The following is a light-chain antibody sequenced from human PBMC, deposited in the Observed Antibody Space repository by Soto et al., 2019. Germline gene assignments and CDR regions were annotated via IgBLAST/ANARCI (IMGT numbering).Light chain of an antibody. Sequence: QSALTQPASVSGSPGQSITISCTGTSSDFGNYNLVSWYQQHPGKVPKLILFEVNKRPSGVSGRLSGSKSGNTASLTISGLQAEDEADYYCCSFISSNTHVFGTGTKVTVL. CDR2: EVN. CDR1: SSDFGNYNL. V-gene: IGLV2-23*02. J-gene: IGLJ1*01. CDR3: CSFISSNTHV.